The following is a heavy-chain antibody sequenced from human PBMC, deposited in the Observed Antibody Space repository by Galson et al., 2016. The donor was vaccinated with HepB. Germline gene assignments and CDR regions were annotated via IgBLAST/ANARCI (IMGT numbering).Heavy chain of an antibody. V-gene: IGHV5-51*01. CDR3: ARRMNYYDSSGYYLPLDP. D-gene: IGHD3-22*01. CDR2: IYPGDSDT. J-gene: IGHJ5*02. CDR1: GSSFTNFW. Sequence: QSGAEVKKPGDSLKISCKGSGSSFTNFWIAWVRQMPGKGLEWMGIIYPGDSDTRYSPSFQGQVTMSVDKSINTAYLQWSGLKASDTAMYFCARRMNYYDSSGYYLPLDPGGQGTLVIVSS.